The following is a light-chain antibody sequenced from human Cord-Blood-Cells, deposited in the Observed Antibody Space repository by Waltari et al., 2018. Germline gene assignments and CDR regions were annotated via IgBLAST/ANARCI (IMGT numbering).Light chain of an antibody. CDR2: DVS. J-gene: IGLJ2*01. Sequence: QSALTQPASVSGSPGPSITISCTGTSSDVGGYNYVPWYQQHPGKAPKLMISDVSNRPSGVSNRFSGSKSGNTASLTISGLQAEDEADYYCSSYTSSSTLFGGGTKLTVL. V-gene: IGLV2-14*01. CDR3: SSYTSSSTL. CDR1: SSDVGGYNY.